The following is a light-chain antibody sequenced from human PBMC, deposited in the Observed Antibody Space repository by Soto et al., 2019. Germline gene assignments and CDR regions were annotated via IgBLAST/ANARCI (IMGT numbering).Light chain of an antibody. V-gene: IGKV1-39*01. CDR2: ATS. Sequence: DIQMTQSPSSLSASVGDRVTITCRASQAIHSYLNWYQQKPGKAPNLLIFATSTLQSGVPSRFSGSGSGTDFTLTISSLQPEDFATYYCQQRETFGPGTKGIS. CDR3: QQRET. J-gene: IGKJ3*01. CDR1: QAIHSY.